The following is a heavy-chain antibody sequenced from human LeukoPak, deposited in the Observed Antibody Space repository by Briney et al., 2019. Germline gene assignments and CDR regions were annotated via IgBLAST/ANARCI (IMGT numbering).Heavy chain of an antibody. D-gene: IGHD6-13*01. J-gene: IGHJ4*02. V-gene: IGHV4-39*01. CDR2: IYYSGTT. CDR1: SASITNSRYF. Sequence: SEALSLTCTVSSASITNSRYFWGWIRQPPGKGLEWIATIYYSGTTYYNPSLKSRVTISVDTSKNQFSLNLSSVTAADTAFYYCARRAAAAGTIPEYYFDYWGQGTLVTVSS. CDR3: ARRAAAAGTIPEYYFDY.